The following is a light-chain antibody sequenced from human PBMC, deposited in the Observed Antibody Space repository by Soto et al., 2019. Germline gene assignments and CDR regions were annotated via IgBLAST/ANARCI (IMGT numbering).Light chain of an antibody. CDR3: QQSYSNTLS. Sequence: DIQLTQSPSSLSASVGDRVTINCRASQSIYTYLNWFPLKPGKGPKLLIFASSTLQSGVPSRFSGSGSGADFSLTISSLQPEDFATYYCQQSYSNTLSFGGGTRV. CDR1: QSIYTY. J-gene: IGKJ4*01. V-gene: IGKV1-39*01. CDR2: ASS.